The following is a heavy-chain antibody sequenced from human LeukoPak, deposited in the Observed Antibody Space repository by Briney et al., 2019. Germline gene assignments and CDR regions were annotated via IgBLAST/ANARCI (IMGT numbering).Heavy chain of an antibody. CDR2: ISSSSSYI. V-gene: IGHV3-21*01. CDR3: ARAFFYDSMGGEGIDV. D-gene: IGHD3-22*01. J-gene: IGHJ6*01. CDR1: GFTSSTYK. Sequence: GGSLRLSCAASGFTSSTYKMNWVRQAPGKGLEWVSSISSSSSYIYYADSAKGRFTTSRDNAKNSLYLQVSSLRAEDTAVYYCARAFFYDSMGGEGIDVWGQGTTVTVSS.